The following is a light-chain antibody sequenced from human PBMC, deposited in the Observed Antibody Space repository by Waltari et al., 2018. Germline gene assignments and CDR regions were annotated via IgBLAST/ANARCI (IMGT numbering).Light chain of an antibody. V-gene: IGKV3-20*01. CDR2: EAS. CDR1: QSVSRF. Sequence: EIVLTQSPDTLSLPPGERATLSCRASQSVSRFLAWYQQKPGQAPRLLIYEASSRATDIPDRFSGSGSGTDFSLTISRLEPEDFAVYYCQKYGTLPATFGQGTKVEIK. J-gene: IGKJ1*01. CDR3: QKYGTLPAT.